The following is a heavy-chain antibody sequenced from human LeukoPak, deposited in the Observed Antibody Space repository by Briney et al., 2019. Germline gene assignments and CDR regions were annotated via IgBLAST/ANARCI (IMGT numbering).Heavy chain of an antibody. CDR2: IHPSGIF. D-gene: IGHD5-24*01. CDR3: ARGRDRSKAGDH. J-gene: IGHJ4*02. V-gene: IGHV4-34*01. CDR1: GGSCDDYY. Sequence: SETLSLTCAVYGGSCDDYYCSWIRQPPGKGLEWIGEIHPSGIFYYNSSLMSRVTISIDTSKSQFSLRLTSVTAADTGFYYCARGRDRSKAGDHWGQGNLVTVSS.